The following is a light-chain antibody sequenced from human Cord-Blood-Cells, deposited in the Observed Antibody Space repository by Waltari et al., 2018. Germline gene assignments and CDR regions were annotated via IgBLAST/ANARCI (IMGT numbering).Light chain of an antibody. CDR2: SNN. CDR3: AAWDDSLNGRV. CDR1: SSNIGSNT. J-gene: IGLJ3*02. Sequence: QSVLTQPPSASGTPGQRGTISCSGRSSNIGSNTVNWYQQLPGTAPKLLIYSNNQRPSGVPDRFSGSKSGTSASLAISGLQSEDEADYYCAAWDDSLNGRVFGGGTKLTVL. V-gene: IGLV1-44*01.